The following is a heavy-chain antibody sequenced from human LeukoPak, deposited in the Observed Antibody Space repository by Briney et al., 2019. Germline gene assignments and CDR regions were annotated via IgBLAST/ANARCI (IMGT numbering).Heavy chain of an antibody. CDR2: IVVGSGNT. Sequence: SVKVSCKASGFTFTSSAVQWVRQARGQRLEWIGWIVVGSGNTNYAQKFQERVTITRDMSTSTAYMELSSLRSEDTAVYYCAAEKDQLPMNYYYYYMDVWGKGTTVTVSS. V-gene: IGHV1-58*01. CDR1: GFTFTSSA. D-gene: IGHD2-2*01. CDR3: AAEKDQLPMNYYYYYMDV. J-gene: IGHJ6*03.